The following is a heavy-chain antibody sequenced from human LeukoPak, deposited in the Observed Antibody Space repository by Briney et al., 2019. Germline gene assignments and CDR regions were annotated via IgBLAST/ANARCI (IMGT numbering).Heavy chain of an antibody. Sequence: GGSLRLSCAASGFTFSDYYTSWIRQAPGKGLEWVSYSSSGGSAIYHADSVKGRFTISRDNAKNSVYLQMNSLRAEDTAVYYCATTRYSSASYSVYWGQGTLVTVSS. CDR2: SSSGGSAI. CDR1: GFTFSDYY. V-gene: IGHV3-11*04. CDR3: ATTRYSSASYSVY. D-gene: IGHD6-19*01. J-gene: IGHJ4*02.